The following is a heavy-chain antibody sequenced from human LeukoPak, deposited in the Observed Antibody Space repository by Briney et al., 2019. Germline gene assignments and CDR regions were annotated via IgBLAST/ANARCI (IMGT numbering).Heavy chain of an antibody. Sequence: QPGGSLRLSCAASGFTFSSYGMHWVRQAPGKGLEWVAVIWYDGSNKYCADSVKGRFAISRDNSKNTLYLQMNSLRAEDTAVYYCARDYDSSGYPYYYGMDVWGQGTTVTVSS. CDR3: ARDYDSSGYPYYYGMDV. D-gene: IGHD3-22*01. J-gene: IGHJ6*02. CDR2: IWYDGSNK. CDR1: GFTFSSYG. V-gene: IGHV3-33*01.